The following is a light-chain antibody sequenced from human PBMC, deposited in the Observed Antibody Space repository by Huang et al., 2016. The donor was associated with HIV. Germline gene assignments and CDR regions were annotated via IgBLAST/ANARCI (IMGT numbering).Light chain of an antibody. CDR2: AAS. CDR3: QQSYSSLLS. CDR1: QTITTY. J-gene: IGKJ4*01. Sequence: DIQSTQSPSSLSASVGDRVIMTCRASQTITTYLNWYQQRPGKAPKLLIYAASRLQSGVPSRFSGSGSGTEFTLTISSMQPEDFATYYCQQSYSSLLSFGGGTKVAIK. V-gene: IGKV1-39*01.